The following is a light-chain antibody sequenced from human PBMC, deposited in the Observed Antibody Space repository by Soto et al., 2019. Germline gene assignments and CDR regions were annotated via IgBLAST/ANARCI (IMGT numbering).Light chain of an antibody. Sequence: AIRMTQSPSSFSASTGDRVTITCRASQGISSYLAWYQQKPGKAPKLLIYAASTLQSGVPSRFSGSGSGTDCTLTISCLQSEDFATYYCQQYYSYPHTFGQGTTLEIK. V-gene: IGKV1-8*01. J-gene: IGKJ1*01. CDR3: QQYYSYPHT. CDR2: AAS. CDR1: QGISSY.